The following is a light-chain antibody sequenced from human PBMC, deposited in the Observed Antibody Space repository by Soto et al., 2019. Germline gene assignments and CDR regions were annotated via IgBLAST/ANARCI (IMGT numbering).Light chain of an antibody. CDR3: TSSTIDSRYV. CDR1: SSDVGSSNY. J-gene: IGLJ1*01. CDR2: RVS. Sequence: QSGLTQPASVSGYPGQSITISCTGTSSDVGSSNYVSWYQQYPGKVPKLLIDRVSNRPSGVSNRFSGSKSVYTASLTISRLQTEDEADYFCTSSTIDSRYVFGTGTKLTVL. V-gene: IGLV2-14*01.